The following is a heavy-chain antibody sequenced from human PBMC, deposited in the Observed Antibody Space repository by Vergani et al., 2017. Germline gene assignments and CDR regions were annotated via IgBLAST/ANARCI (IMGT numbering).Heavy chain of an antibody. Sequence: EVQLVESGGGLVKPGGSLRLSCAASGFTFSSYSMNWVRQAPGKGLEWVSSISSSSSYIYYADSVKGRFTISRENAKNSLYLQMNSLRAEDTAVYYCARDPYCGGDCYSHFDYWGQGTLVTVSS. CDR2: ISSSSSYI. D-gene: IGHD2-21*01. V-gene: IGHV3-21*01. J-gene: IGHJ4*02. CDR1: GFTFSSYS. CDR3: ARDPYCGGDCYSHFDY.